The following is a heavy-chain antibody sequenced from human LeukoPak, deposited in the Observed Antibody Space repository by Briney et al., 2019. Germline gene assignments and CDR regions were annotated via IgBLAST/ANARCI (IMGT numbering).Heavy chain of an antibody. Sequence: SETLSLTCAVYGGSFSGYYWSWIRQPPGKGLEWIREINHSGSTNYNPSLKSRVTISVDTSKNQFSLKLSSVTAADTAVYYCARGRGYSYGYQYYYDSSGYFVFEYWGQGTLVTVSS. CDR1: GGSFSGYY. CDR3: ARGRGYSYGYQYYYDSSGYFVFEY. D-gene: IGHD3-22*01. CDR2: INHSGST. J-gene: IGHJ4*02. V-gene: IGHV4-34*01.